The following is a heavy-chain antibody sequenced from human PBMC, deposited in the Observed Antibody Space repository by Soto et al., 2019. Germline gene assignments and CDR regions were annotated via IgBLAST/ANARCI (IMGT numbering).Heavy chain of an antibody. D-gene: IGHD3-22*01. CDR3: AREDWFSGTYYYDSSGLVDY. CDR2: INPSGGST. Sequence: ASVKVSCKASGYTFTSYYMHWVRQAPGQGLEWMGIINPSGGSTSYAQKFQGRVTMTRDTSTSTVYMELSSLRSEDTAVYYCAREDWFSGTYYYDSSGLVDYWGQGTLVTVSS. CDR1: GYTFTSYY. V-gene: IGHV1-46*01. J-gene: IGHJ4*02.